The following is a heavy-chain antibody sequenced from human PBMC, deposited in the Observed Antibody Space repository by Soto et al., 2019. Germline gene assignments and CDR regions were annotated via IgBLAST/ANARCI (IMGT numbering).Heavy chain of an antibody. Sequence: GASVKVYCKASGYTFTGYYMHWVRQAPGQGLEWMGWINPNSGGTNYAQKFQGWVTMTRDTSISTAYMELSRLRSDDTAVYYCARDTGSGWYYFDYWGQGTLVTVSS. CDR3: ARDTGSGWYYFDY. J-gene: IGHJ4*02. CDR1: GYTFTGYY. D-gene: IGHD6-19*01. CDR2: INPNSGGT. V-gene: IGHV1-2*04.